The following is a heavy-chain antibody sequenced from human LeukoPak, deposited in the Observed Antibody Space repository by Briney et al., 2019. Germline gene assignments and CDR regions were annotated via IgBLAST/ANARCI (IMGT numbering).Heavy chain of an antibody. D-gene: IGHD3-10*01. CDR1: GGSLSSDNYY. J-gene: IGHJ1*01. CDR2: IYHSGST. CDR3: ARVERGGSGGFQH. V-gene: IGHV4-30-4*01. Sequence: SETLSLTCAVSGGSLSSDNYYWSWIRQPPGKGLEWIGYIYHSGSTYCNPSLKSRVSIPVDTSKNQFSLKLSSVSAEARAVYYCARVERGGSGGFQHWGQGTLVTVSS.